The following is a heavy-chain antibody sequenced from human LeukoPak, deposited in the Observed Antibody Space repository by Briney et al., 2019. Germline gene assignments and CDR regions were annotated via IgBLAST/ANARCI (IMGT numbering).Heavy chain of an antibody. Sequence: GGSLRLSCAASGFTSSSYSMNWVRQAPGKGLEWVSSISSSSSYIYYADSVKGRFTISRDNAKNSLYLQMNSLRAEDTAVYYCARGGYSGYDGPFDYWGQGTLVTVSS. V-gene: IGHV3-21*01. CDR2: ISSSSSYI. D-gene: IGHD5-12*01. CDR3: ARGGYSGYDGPFDY. J-gene: IGHJ4*02. CDR1: GFTSSSYS.